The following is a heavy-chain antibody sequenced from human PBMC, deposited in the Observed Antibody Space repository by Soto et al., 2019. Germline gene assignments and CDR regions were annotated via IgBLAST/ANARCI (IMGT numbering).Heavy chain of an antibody. J-gene: IGHJ4*02. CDR3: ARGEYYYDSSGPGGY. Sequence: ESGGGVVQPGRSLRLSCAASGFTFSSYAMHWVRQAPGKGLEWVAVISYDGSNKYYADSVKGRFTISRDNSKNTLYLQMNSLRAEDTAVYYCARGEYYYDSSGPGGYWGQGTLVTVSS. V-gene: IGHV3-30-3*01. CDR1: GFTFSSYA. D-gene: IGHD3-22*01. CDR2: ISYDGSNK.